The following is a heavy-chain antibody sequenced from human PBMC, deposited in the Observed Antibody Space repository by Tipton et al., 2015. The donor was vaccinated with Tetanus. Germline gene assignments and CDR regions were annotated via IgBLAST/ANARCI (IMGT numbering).Heavy chain of an antibody. CDR1: GFTFDDYA. CDR2: ISWNSGSI. Sequence: RSLRLSCAASGFTFDDYAMHWVRQAPGKGLEWVSSISWNSGSIGYADSVKGRFTISRDDAKNSLYLQMNSLRAEDTALYYCAKDNGPVVPAAMRCGMDVWGQGTTVTVSS. J-gene: IGHJ6*02. CDR3: AKDNGPVVPAAMRCGMDV. D-gene: IGHD2-2*01. V-gene: IGHV3-9*01.